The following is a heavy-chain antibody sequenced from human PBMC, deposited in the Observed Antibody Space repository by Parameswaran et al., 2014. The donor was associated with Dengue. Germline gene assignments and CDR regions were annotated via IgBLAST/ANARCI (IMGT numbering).Heavy chain of an antibody. CDR2: ISASGDRT. J-gene: IGHJ4*02. Sequence: GGSLRLSCAASGFIFSSYAMSWVRQAPGKGLEWVSAISASGDRTHYGDSVKGRFTISRDNSKNALYLQMNSLRAEDTAVYYCTDHHDGSGVLQYFDFWGQGTLVTVSS. V-gene: IGHV3-23*01. D-gene: IGHD3-22*01. CDR1: GFIFSSYA. CDR3: TDHHDGSGVLQYFDF.